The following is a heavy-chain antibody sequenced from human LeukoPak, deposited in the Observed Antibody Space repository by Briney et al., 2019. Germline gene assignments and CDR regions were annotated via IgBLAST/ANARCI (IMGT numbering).Heavy chain of an antibody. D-gene: IGHD3-3*01. J-gene: IGHJ4*02. CDR3: ARHASDFWSGSSGFFDY. V-gene: IGHV4-30-2*01. Sequence: SQTLSLTCAVSGGSLGSDDYSWTWIRQPPGKGLEWIGYISHSGSTYYNPYLKSRVTISVDRSKNQFSLKLNSVTAADTAVYYCARHASDFWSGSSGFFDYWGQGTLVTVSS. CDR1: GGSLGSDDYS. CDR2: ISHSGST.